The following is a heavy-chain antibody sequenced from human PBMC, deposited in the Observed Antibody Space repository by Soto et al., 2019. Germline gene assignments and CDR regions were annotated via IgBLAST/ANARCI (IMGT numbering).Heavy chain of an antibody. CDR2: IHPGDSDT. CDR3: ARSRTYGGNSFDY. D-gene: IGHD2-15*01. J-gene: IGHJ4*02. Sequence: GESLKISCSTSGYSFTSYWIGWVRQMPGKGLEWMGIIHPGDSDTRYSPSFQGQVTISADKSINTAYLQWSSLKASDTAIYYCARSRTYGGNSFDYWGQGTLVTVSS. CDR1: GYSFTSYW. V-gene: IGHV5-51*01.